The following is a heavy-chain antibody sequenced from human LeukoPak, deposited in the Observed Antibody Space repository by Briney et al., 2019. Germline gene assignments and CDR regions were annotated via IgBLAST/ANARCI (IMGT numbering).Heavy chain of an antibody. J-gene: IGHJ3*02. V-gene: IGHV3-7*01. CDR2: IKQDGSEK. CDR1: GFTLSSHW. CDR3: AIDVGELRPDAFDI. D-gene: IGHD1-26*01. Sequence: GGPLRLSCEASGFTLSSHWMSWVRQAPGTGLEWVANIKQDGSEKYYVASVKGRFTISRDNAKNSLYLQMNSLRAECTAVYYCAIDVGELRPDAFDIWGEGTMVTVSS.